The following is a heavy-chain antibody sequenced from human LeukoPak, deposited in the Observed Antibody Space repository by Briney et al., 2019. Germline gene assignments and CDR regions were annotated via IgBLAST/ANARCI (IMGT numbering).Heavy chain of an antibody. CDR2: IIPIFGTA. D-gene: IGHD2-15*01. V-gene: IGHV1-69*05. CDR3: ARWITYCSGGSCYRGNGMDV. Sequence: ASVKVSCKASGGTFSSYAISWVRQAPGQGLEWMGGIIPIFGTANYAQKFQGRVTMTRNTSISTAYMELSSLRSEDTAVYYCARWITYCSGGSCYRGNGMDVWGQGTTVTVSS. CDR1: GGTFSSYA. J-gene: IGHJ6*02.